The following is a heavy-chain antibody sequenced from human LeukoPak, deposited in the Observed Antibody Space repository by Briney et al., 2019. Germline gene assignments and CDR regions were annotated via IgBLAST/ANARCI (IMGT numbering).Heavy chain of an antibody. D-gene: IGHD6-13*01. J-gene: IGHJ4*02. CDR1: GFTFSNAW. CDR2: IKSKTDGGAT. Sequence: GGSLRLSCAASGFTFSNAWMSWVRQAPGRGLEWVGRIKSKTDGGATDYAAPVKGRFTISRDDSKNTLYLQMNSLKTEDTAVYYCTTDNSVRIAATPWVGYWGQGTLVTVSS. V-gene: IGHV3-15*01. CDR3: TTDNSVRIAATPWVGY.